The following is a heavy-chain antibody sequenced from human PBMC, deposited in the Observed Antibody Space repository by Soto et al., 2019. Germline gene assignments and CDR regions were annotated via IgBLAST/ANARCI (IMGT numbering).Heavy chain of an antibody. CDR3: ARMDTAMIYGMDV. J-gene: IGHJ6*02. V-gene: IGHV4-31*03. Sequence: SETLSLTCTVSGGSISSGGYYWSWIRQHPGKGLEWIGYIYYSGSTYYNPSLKSRVTISVDTSKNQFSLKLSSVTAADTAVYYCARMDTAMIYGMDVWGQGNSVTVSS. D-gene: IGHD5-18*01. CDR2: IYYSGST. CDR1: GGSISSGGYY.